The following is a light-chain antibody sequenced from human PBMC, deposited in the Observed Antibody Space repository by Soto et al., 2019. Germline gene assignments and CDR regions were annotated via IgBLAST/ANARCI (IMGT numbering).Light chain of an antibody. CDR1: QSVSSSY. Sequence: EIVLTQSPGTLSLSPGERATLSCRASQSVSSSYLVRYQQKPGQATRLLLDAASSRATGIPDRFSGSGSGTDYTLASSRRVPEDIPVHYGAEHSSEPHTYAFGRDAKLEI. J-gene: IGKJ2*01. CDR3: AEHSSEPHTYA. CDR2: AAS. V-gene: IGKV3-20*01.